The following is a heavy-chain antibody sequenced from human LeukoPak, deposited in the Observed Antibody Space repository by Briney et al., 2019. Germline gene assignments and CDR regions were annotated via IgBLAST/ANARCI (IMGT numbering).Heavy chain of an antibody. CDR3: ARGELVRGAFDI. D-gene: IGHD6-13*01. Sequence: PSETLSLTCAVYGGSFSGYYWSWIRQPPGKGLEWIGEINHSGSTNYNPSLKSRVTISVDTSKNQFSLKLSPVTAADTAVYYCARGELVRGAFDIWGQGTMVTVSS. V-gene: IGHV4-34*01. CDR2: INHSGST. CDR1: GGSFSGYY. J-gene: IGHJ3*02.